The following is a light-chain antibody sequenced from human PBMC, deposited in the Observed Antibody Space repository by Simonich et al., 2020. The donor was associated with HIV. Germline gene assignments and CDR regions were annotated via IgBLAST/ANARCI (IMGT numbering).Light chain of an antibody. V-gene: IGKV3-15*01. J-gene: IGKJ4*01. CDR2: GAS. CDR3: QQYNNWPPLT. CDR1: QSVSSN. Sequence: EIVMTQSPATLSVSPGERATLSRRASQSVSSNLAWYQQKPGQAPRLLIYGASTRATGIPARFSGSGSETEFTLTISSLQSEDVAVYYCQQYNNWPPLTFGGGTKVEIK.